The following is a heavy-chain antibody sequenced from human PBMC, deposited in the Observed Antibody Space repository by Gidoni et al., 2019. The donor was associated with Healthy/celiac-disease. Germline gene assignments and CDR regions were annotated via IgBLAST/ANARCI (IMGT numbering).Heavy chain of an antibody. CDR1: GGPISGYA. J-gene: IGHJ4*02. CDR3: ARGLDSSSWYLFDY. D-gene: IGHD6-13*01. V-gene: IGHV1-69*01. Sequence: QVQLVQSGAEVKRPGCAVQVSGKASGGPISGYAISCVRQAPGQGLEWMGGIIPIFGTANSAQKFQGSVTITADESTSTAYMELSSLRSEDTAVYYCARGLDSSSWYLFDYWGQGTLVTVSS. CDR2: IIPIFGTA.